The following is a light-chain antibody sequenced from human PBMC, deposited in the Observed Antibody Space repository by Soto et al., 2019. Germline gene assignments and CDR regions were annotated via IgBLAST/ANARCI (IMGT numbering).Light chain of an antibody. CDR3: MQPIEFPLT. V-gene: IGKV2-40*01. J-gene: IGKJ4*01. CDR1: QSLLDSDDGNTY. CDR2: TVS. Sequence: DIVMTQTPLSLPVTPGEPASISCGSSQSLLDSDDGNTYLDWYLQKPGQSPQLLIYTVSYRASGVPDRFSGSGSGTDFTLKISRMEAEDVGVYYCMQPIEFPLTFGGGTKVEIK.